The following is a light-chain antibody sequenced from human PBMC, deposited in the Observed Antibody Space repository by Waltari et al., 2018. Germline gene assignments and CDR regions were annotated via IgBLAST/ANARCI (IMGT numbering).Light chain of an antibody. CDR1: SPNIGAGYD. J-gene: IGLJ2*01. CDR2: GST. Sequence: QSVLPQPPSVSGAPGQRVTLPRIGGSPNIGAGYDVPWDQPLPQTAPKPLIYGSTNRPSGISDRFAGSKSGTSASLVITGLQTEDEAVYYCQSYDTRLSGSVIFGGGTELTVL. V-gene: IGLV1-40*01. CDR3: QSYDTRLSGSVI.